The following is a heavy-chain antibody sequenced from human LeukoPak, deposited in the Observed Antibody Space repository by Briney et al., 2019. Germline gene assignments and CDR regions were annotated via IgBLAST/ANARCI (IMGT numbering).Heavy chain of an antibody. D-gene: IGHD3-10*01. V-gene: IGHV3-53*01. CDR3: ASGSGSYRTPYYFMDV. CDR1: GFTVSGNY. J-gene: IGHJ6*03. CDR2: IYSGGST. Sequence: AGGSLRLSCVASGFTVSGNYMSWVRQAPGKGLEWVSVIYSGGSTYYADSVKGRFTISRDNSKNTLYLQMNSLRAEDTAVYYCASGSGSYRTPYYFMDVWGTGTTVTVSS.